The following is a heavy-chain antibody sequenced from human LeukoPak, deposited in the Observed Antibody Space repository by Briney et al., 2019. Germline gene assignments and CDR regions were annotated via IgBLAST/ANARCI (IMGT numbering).Heavy chain of an antibody. J-gene: IGHJ4*02. V-gene: IGHV4-59*01. CDR1: GGSISSYY. D-gene: IGHD2-21*02. CDR3: VWVSRCGGDCYSFDY. Sequence: SETLSLTCTVSGGSISSYYWSAIRQPPGKGLEWIGYIYYSGSSKYNPPLQSRVPMSVDTPKHQLSLKLSSVAGADTAVYYGVWVSRCGGDCYSFDYWGQGTLVTVSS. CDR2: IYYSGSS.